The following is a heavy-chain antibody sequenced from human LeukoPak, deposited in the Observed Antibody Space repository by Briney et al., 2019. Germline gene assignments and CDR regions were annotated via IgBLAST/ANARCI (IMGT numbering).Heavy chain of an antibody. CDR3: ARDKSSSGWYPDAFDI. CDR2: ISSSGSTI. D-gene: IGHD6-19*01. Sequence: GGSLRLSCAASGFTFSDYYMSWIRQAPGKGLEWVSYISSSGSTIYYADSVKGRFTISRDNAKNSLYLQMNSLRAEDTAVYYCARDKSSSGWYPDAFDIWGQGTMVTVS. CDR1: GFTFSDYY. J-gene: IGHJ3*02. V-gene: IGHV3-11*01.